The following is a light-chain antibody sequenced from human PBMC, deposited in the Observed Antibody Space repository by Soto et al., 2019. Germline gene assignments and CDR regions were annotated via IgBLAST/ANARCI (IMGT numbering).Light chain of an antibody. V-gene: IGLV2-14*03. CDR1: SSDVGGYNY. CDR2: DVS. J-gene: IGLJ2*01. Sequence: QSALTQPASVSGSPGQSITISCTGTSSDVGGYNYVSWYQLHPGKPPKLMIYDVSIRPSGVSNRFSGSKSVNTASLTISGLQAEDETDYYCSSYTSSSSVVFGGGTKLTVL. CDR3: SSYTSSSSVV.